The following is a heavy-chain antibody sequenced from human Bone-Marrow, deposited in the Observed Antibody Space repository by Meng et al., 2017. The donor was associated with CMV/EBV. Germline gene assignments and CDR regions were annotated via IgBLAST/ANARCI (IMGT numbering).Heavy chain of an antibody. Sequence: GGSMRSTFATAGSTCDDSAMHWVRQAPGRSLEWVSLISWDGDDTYYAGSVKGRFTISRDNTKDSLFLQMSSLRPEDTALYFCAKDRHYDTRCFYSFSCDSWGQGTLVTVSS. CDR3: AKDRHYDTRCFYSFSCDS. D-gene: IGHD3-22*01. V-gene: IGHV3-43D*03. J-gene: IGHJ4*02. CDR2: ISWDGDDT. CDR1: GSTCDDSA.